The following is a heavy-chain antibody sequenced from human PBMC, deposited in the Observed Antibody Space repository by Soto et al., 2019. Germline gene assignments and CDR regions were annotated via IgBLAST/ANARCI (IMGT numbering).Heavy chain of an antibody. D-gene: IGHD3-10*01. CDR3: ARGYVDSGHGDAL. CDR2: IFTRDAET. CDR1: GHLFNNHW. V-gene: IGHV5-51*01. J-gene: IGHJ4*02. Sequence: EQLEQSGAEVKKPGESLKISCKGPGHLFNNHWFGWVRQTPGKGLEWMGLIFTRDAETKTSPSFQGNVSFSVDNSINTVYLQWTSLQTTDTDIYFWARGYVDSGHGDALGDQGNLVTVYS.